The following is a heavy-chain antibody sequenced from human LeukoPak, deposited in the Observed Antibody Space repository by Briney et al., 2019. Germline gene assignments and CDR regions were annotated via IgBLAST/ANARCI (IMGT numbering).Heavy chain of an antibody. CDR3: ARDLYCSGGSCYSIPFDY. J-gene: IGHJ4*02. CDR2: ISSSSSYI. CDR1: GFTFSSYS. V-gene: IGHV3-21*01. D-gene: IGHD2-15*01. Sequence: PGGSLRLSCAASGFTFSSYSMNWVRQAPGKGLEWVSSISSSSSYIYYADSVKGRFTTSRDNAKNSLYLQMNSLRAEDTAVYYCARDLYCSGGSCYSIPFDYWGQGTLVTVSS.